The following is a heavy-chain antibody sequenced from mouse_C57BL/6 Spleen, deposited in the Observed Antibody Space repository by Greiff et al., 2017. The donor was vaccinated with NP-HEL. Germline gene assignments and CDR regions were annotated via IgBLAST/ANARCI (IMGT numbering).Heavy chain of an antibody. Sequence: VQLQQPGAELVKPGASVKMSCKASGYTFTSYWITWVKQRPGQGLEWIGDIYPGSGSTNYNEKFKSKATLTVDTSSSTAYMPLSSLTSEDSAVYYCERRGDYGNYGPWFAYWGQGTLVTVSA. CDR1: GYTFTSYW. CDR2: IYPGSGST. CDR3: ERRGDYGNYGPWFAY. J-gene: IGHJ3*01. V-gene: IGHV1-55*01. D-gene: IGHD2-1*01.